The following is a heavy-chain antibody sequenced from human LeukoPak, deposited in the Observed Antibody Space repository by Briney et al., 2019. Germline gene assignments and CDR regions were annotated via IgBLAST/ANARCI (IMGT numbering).Heavy chain of an antibody. Sequence: ASVKVSCKASGGTFSSYAISWVRQAPGQGLEWMGWISAYNGNTNYAQKLQGRVTMTTDTSTSTAYMELRSLRSDDTAMYYCARDDGAYPESFDYWGQGTLVTVSS. D-gene: IGHD2/OR15-2a*01. V-gene: IGHV1-18*01. J-gene: IGHJ4*02. CDR1: GGTFSSYA. CDR3: ARDDGAYPESFDY. CDR2: ISAYNGNT.